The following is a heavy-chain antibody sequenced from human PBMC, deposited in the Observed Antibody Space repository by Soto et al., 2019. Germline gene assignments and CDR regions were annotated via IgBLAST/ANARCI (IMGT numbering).Heavy chain of an antibody. Sequence: EVQLVESGGGLVQPGGSLRLSCAASGFDISDHYISWVRQAPGKGLEWVGRSRSKAASYTTEYAASVTGRFSISRDDSRNSLYLQMNGLKSDDTVVYYCTTAGTWGQGTLVTVSS. J-gene: IGHJ5*02. CDR1: GFDISDHY. V-gene: IGHV3-72*01. CDR3: TTAGT. CDR2: SRSKAASYTT. D-gene: IGHD3-10*01.